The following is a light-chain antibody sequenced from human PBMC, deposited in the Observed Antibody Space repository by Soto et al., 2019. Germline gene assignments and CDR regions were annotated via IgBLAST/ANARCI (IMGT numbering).Light chain of an antibody. V-gene: IGLV2-14*01. CDR2: DVT. CDR3: SSYTSSSTVV. CDR1: SSDIGAYNY. J-gene: IGLJ2*01. Sequence: QSALTQPASVSGSPGQSITISCTGTSSDIGAYNYVSWYQQHPGKAPKVMIYDVTDRPSGVSNRFSGSKSGYTASLTISGLQAEDEADYYCSSYTSSSTVVFGGGTKLTV.